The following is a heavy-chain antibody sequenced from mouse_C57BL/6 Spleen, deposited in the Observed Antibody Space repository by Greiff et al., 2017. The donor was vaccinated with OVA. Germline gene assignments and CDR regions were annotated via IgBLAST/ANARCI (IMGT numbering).Heavy chain of an antibody. J-gene: IGHJ1*03. CDR2: IRNKANGYTT. Sequence: EVKVVESGGGLVQPGGSLSLSCAASGFTFTDYYMSWVRQPPGKALEWLGFIRNKANGYTTEYSASVKGRFTISRDNSQSILYLQMNALRAEDSATYYCARSRTRYFDVWGTGTTVTVSS. CDR3: ARSRTRYFDV. CDR1: GFTFTDYY. V-gene: IGHV7-3*01.